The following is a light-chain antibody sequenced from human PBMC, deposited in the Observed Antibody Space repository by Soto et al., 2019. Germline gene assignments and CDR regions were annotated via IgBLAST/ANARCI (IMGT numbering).Light chain of an antibody. CDR2: ASS. V-gene: IGKV1-39*01. J-gene: IGKJ3*01. CDR1: QSISTY. CDR3: QHSYSTPRT. Sequence: DIQMTQSPSSLSASVGDRVTITCRASQSISTYLNWYQRKPGKAPNLLIYASSSLQSAVPSRFSGSGSGPDFTLTISSLQPEDFATYYCQHSYSTPRTVGSGTKVDI.